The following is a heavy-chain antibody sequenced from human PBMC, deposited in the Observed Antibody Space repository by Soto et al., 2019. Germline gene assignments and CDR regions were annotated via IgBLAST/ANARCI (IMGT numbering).Heavy chain of an antibody. J-gene: IGHJ4*02. V-gene: IGHV1-3*01. Sequence: QVQHVQSGTEVKQPGASVKVSCRASGYTFTNYAIHWVRQAPGQRPEWMGWINAGNGSTEYSQKLQARVTITRDTSASTAYMEVSGLRFEDTAVYYCARGSEPAYSTWYVNGDFWGQGTLVTVSS. D-gene: IGHD2-2*01. CDR3: ARGSEPAYSTWYVNGDF. CDR1: GYTFTNYA. CDR2: INAGNGST.